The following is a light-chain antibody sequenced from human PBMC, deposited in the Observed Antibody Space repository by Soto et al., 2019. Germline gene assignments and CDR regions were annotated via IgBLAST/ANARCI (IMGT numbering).Light chain of an antibody. V-gene: IGKV3-20*01. CDR3: QQYGNAPIT. J-gene: IGKJ5*01. CDR1: QSVDSSF. Sequence: EIVLTQSPGTLSLSPGERATLSCRASQSVDSSFLGWYQQKPGQSPRLLIYAASSRASGIPDRFSGSGSGTDFTLSISRLEVEDFAVYHCQQYGNAPITFGQGTRLEIK. CDR2: AAS.